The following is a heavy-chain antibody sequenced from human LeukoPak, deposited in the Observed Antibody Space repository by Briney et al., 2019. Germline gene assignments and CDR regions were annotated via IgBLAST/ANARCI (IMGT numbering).Heavy chain of an antibody. J-gene: IGHJ4*02. CDR3: AKDKYYDSSGTTPRDY. Sequence: GGSLRLSCAASGFTFSSYAMSWVRQAPGKGLEWVSAISGSGGSTYYADSVKGRFTISIDNSKNTLYLQMNSLRAEDTAVYYCAKDKYYDSSGTTPRDYWGQGTLVTVSS. V-gene: IGHV3-23*01. CDR2: ISGSGGST. CDR1: GFTFSSYA. D-gene: IGHD3-22*01.